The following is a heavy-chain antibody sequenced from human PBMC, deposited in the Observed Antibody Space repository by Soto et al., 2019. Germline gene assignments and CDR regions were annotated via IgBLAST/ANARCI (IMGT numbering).Heavy chain of an antibody. CDR1: VFTFSSYA. CDR2: ISGSGCST. CDR3: AKVGFTNDYYYGMDV. Sequence: GPLRLSCAASVFTFSSYAMSWVRQAPGKGLEWVSAISGSGCSTYYADSVKGRFTISRDNSKNTLYLQMNSLRAEDTAVYYCAKVGFTNDYYYGMDVWGQGTTVTVSS. J-gene: IGHJ6*02. V-gene: IGHV3-23*01. D-gene: IGHD1-26*01.